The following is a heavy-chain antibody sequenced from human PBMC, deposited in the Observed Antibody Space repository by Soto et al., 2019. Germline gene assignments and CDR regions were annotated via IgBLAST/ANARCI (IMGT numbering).Heavy chain of an antibody. J-gene: IGHJ3*02. CDR1: GGSVSSGSYY. D-gene: IGHD6-19*01. CDR3: ARIKRSSGWYDAFDI. Sequence: NPSETLSLTCTVSGGSVSSGSYYWSWIRQPPGKGLEWIGYIYYSGSTNYNPSLKSRVTISVDTSKNQFSLKLSSVTAADTAVYYCARIKRSSGWYDAFDIWGQGTMVTVSS. CDR2: IYYSGST. V-gene: IGHV4-61*01.